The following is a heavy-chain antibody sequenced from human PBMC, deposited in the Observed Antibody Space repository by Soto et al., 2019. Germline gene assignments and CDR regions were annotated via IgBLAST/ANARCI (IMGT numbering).Heavy chain of an antibody. CDR2: INPIFGTA. CDR3: ARDGGRHSGGIDY. V-gene: IGHV1-69*01. CDR1: GGTFSSYS. D-gene: IGHD1-26*01. J-gene: IGHJ4*02. Sequence: QVQLVQSGAEVKKPGSSVKVSCKASGGTFSSYSINWVRQAPGQGLEWMGEINPIFGTAKYAQKFQGRVTITADESTSTASMELSRLRSEDTAVYYCARDGGRHSGGIDYWGQGTLVSVSS.